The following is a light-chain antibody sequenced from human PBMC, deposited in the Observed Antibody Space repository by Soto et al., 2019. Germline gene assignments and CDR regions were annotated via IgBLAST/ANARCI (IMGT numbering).Light chain of an antibody. CDR3: GTWDSSLSAGGV. Sequence: QSVLPQPPSVSAAPVQKVTISCSGSSSNIGNNYVSWYQQLPGTAPKLLIYENNKRPSGIPDRFSGSKSGTSATLGITGLQTGDEADYYCGTWDSSLSAGGVFGTGTKVTVL. CDR1: SSNIGNNY. J-gene: IGLJ1*01. V-gene: IGLV1-51*02. CDR2: ENN.